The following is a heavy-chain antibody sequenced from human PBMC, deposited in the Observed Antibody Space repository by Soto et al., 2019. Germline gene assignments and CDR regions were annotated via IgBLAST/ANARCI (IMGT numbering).Heavy chain of an antibody. V-gene: IGHV3-30*18. J-gene: IGHJ4*02. CDR1: GFTFSSYG. D-gene: IGHD6-19*01. CDR3: AKDPIPWLVMGKYFDY. CDR2: ISYDGSNK. Sequence: QVQLVESGGGVVQPGRSLRLSCAASGFTFSSYGMHWVRQAPGKGLEWVAVISYDGSNKHYADSVKGRFTISRDNSKNTLYLQMNSLRAEDTAVYYCAKDPIPWLVMGKYFDYWGQGTLVTVSS.